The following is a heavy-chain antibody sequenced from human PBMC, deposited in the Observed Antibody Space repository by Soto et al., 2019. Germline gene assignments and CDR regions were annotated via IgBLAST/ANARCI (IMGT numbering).Heavy chain of an antibody. CDR3: AKDSHCTNGVCYTLDYFDY. J-gene: IGHJ4*02. V-gene: IGHV3-23*01. Sequence: GGSLRLSCAASGFTLSSYSMSWVRQDPGKGLEWVSAISGSGGSTYYADSVKGRFTISRDNSKNTLYLQMNSLRAEDTAVYYCAKDSHCTNGVCYTLDYFDYWGQGTLVTVSS. CDR2: ISGSGGST. CDR1: GFTLSSYS. D-gene: IGHD2-8*01.